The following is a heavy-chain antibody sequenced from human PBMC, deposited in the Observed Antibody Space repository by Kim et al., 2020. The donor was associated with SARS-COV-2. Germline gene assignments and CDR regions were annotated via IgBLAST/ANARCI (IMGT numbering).Heavy chain of an antibody. D-gene: IGHD3-10*01. V-gene: IGHV1-24*01. CDR3: ATDLWFGELLSVTRFDY. CDR1: GYTLTELS. Sequence: ASVKVSCKVSGYTLTELSMHWVRQAPGKGLEWMGGFDPEDGETIYAQKFQGRVTMTEDTSTDTAYMELSSLRSEDTAVYYCATDLWFGELLSVTRFDYWGQGTLVTVSS. J-gene: IGHJ4*02. CDR2: FDPEDGET.